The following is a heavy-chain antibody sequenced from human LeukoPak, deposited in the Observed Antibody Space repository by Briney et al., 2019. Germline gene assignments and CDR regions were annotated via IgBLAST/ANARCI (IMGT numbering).Heavy chain of an antibody. CDR1: GFTVSSSC. V-gene: IGHV3-66*01. CDR2: MYSGGNT. CDR3: ARVQAVFQNFDY. J-gene: IGHJ4*02. Sequence: GGSLRLSCAASGFTVSSSCISWVRQAPGKGLEWVSVMYSGGNTYYADSVKGRFTISRDKSKNTLYLQMNSLRAEDTAVYHCARVQAVFQNFDYWGQGTLVTVSS.